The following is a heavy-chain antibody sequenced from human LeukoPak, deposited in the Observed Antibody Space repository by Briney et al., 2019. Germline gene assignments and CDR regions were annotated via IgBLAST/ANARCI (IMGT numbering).Heavy chain of an antibody. D-gene: IGHD6-19*01. V-gene: IGHV1-69*04. CDR2: IIPILGIA. Sequence: ASVKVSCKASGGTFSSYAISWVRQAPGQGLEWMGRIIPILGIANYAQKFQGRVTITADKSTSTAYMELSSLRSEDTAVYYCARSSIAVAGSPGDYWGQGTLVTVSS. J-gene: IGHJ4*02. CDR3: ARSSIAVAGSPGDY. CDR1: GGTFSSYA.